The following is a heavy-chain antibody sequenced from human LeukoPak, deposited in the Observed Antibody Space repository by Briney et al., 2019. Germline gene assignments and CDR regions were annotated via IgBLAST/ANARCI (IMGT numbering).Heavy chain of an antibody. CDR2: ISAYSGTT. J-gene: IGHJ4*02. Sequence: ASVKVCCKASGYTFTHSGINWVRQAPGQGLEWMGWISAYSGTTNYAQKFQGRVTMTIDTSTTTAYMELRGLAFDDTAVYYCARGGSNWNYQYYFDYWGQGTLVTVSS. D-gene: IGHD1-7*01. V-gene: IGHV1-18*01. CDR1: GYTFTHSG. CDR3: ARGGSNWNYQYYFDY.